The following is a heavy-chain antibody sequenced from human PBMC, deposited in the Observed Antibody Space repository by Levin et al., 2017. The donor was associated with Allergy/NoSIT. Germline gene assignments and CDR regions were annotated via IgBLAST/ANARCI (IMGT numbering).Heavy chain of an antibody. CDR1: GVSVSSFS. D-gene: IGHD3-10*01. V-gene: IGHV4-59*08. CDR2: VFHSGKT. CDR3: ARHRGGSGILPRVFDL. J-gene: IGHJ2*01. Sequence: NASETLSLTCTVSGVSVSSFSWGWIRQSPDKGLEWIANVFHSGKTDHNPSLKSRVTTSLDTSKSQLSLKISSVTAADTAVYYCARHRGGSGILPRVFDLWGRGTLVTVSS.